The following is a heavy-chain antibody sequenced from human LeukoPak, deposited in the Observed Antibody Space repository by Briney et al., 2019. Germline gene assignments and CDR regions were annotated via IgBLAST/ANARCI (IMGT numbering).Heavy chain of an antibody. CDR3: VHQYDFWSGYKT. D-gene: IGHD3-3*01. J-gene: IGHJ5*02. V-gene: IGHV3-53*01. Sequence: GGSLRLSCAASGFTVSSKYMSWVRQAPGKGLEWVAVIYSGGSTYYADSVKSRFTISRDNFKNTLYLQMNSLRAEDTAVYYCVHQYDFWSGYKTWGQGTLVTVSS. CDR1: GFTVSSKY. CDR2: IYSGGST.